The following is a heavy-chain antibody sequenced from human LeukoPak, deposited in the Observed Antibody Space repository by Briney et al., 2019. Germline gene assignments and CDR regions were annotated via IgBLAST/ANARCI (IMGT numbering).Heavy chain of an antibody. CDR1: GYTLTELS. Sequence: ASVNVSCKVSGYTLTELSMHWVRQAPGKGLEWMGGFDPEDGETIYAQKFQSRVTMTEDTSTDTAYMELSSLRSEDTAVYYCATFYDREGNFDYWGQGTLVTVSS. D-gene: IGHD3-22*01. J-gene: IGHJ4*02. V-gene: IGHV1-24*01. CDR2: FDPEDGET. CDR3: ATFYDREGNFDY.